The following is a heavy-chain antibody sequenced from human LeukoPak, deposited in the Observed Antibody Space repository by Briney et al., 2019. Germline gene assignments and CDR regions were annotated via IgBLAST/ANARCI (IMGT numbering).Heavy chain of an antibody. D-gene: IGHD6-13*01. CDR3: ARHYRRSWYACLDP. V-gene: IGHV4-39*01. Sequence: PSETLSLTCTVSGGSINSSNYYWGWIRQPPGKGLEWIGSIHYTGSTYYNPALKSRVTISVDGSKNQISLRLSTVTAPDMAVYYCARHYRRSWYACLDPWGQGTLVTVSS. J-gene: IGHJ5*02. CDR1: GGSINSSNYY. CDR2: IHYTGST.